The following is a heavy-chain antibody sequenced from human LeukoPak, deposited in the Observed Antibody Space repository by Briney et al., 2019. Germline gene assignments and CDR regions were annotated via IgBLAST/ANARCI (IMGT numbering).Heavy chain of an antibody. CDR2: INPNSGGT. Sequence: ASVKVSCKASGYTFTGYYMHWVRQAPGQGLEWMGRINPNSGGTNYAQKFQGRVTMTRDTSISTAYMELSRPRSDDTAVYYCARSYYYGSGSHDYWGQGTLVTVSS. CDR3: ARSYYYGSGSHDY. J-gene: IGHJ4*02. V-gene: IGHV1-2*06. CDR1: GYTFTGYY. D-gene: IGHD3-10*01.